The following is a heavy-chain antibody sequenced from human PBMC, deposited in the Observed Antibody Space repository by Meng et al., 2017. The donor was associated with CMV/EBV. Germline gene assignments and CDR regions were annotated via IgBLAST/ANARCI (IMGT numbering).Heavy chain of an antibody. V-gene: IGHV3-30*02. CDR2: IRYDGSNK. CDR1: GFTFSSYG. J-gene: IGHJ6*02. Sequence: GESLKISCAASGFTFSSYGMHWVRQAPGKGLEWVAFIRYDGSNKYYADSVKGRFTISRDNSKNTLYLQMNILRAEDTAVYYCARDRGGDIAPYYYYGMDVWGQGTTVTVSS. D-gene: IGHD2-15*01. CDR3: ARDRGGDIAPYYYYGMDV.